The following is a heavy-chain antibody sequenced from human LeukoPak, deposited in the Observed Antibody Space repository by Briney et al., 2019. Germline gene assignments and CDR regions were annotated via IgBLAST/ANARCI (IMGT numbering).Heavy chain of an antibody. V-gene: IGHV3-23*01. J-gene: IGHJ4*02. Sequence: GGSLRLSCAASGFTFNNYAMTWVRQAPGKGLEWVSAISGSGDNTHYADSVKGRFTISRDSSKNTLYLQMNSLRAEDTAVYYCAKDGNDSSGYCSDYLDDWGQGTLVTVSS. CDR1: GFTFNNYA. CDR2: ISGSGDNT. D-gene: IGHD3-22*01. CDR3: AKDGNDSSGYCSDYLDD.